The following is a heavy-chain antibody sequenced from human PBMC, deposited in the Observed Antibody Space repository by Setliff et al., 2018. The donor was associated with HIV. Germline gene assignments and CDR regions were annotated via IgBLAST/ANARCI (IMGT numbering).Heavy chain of an antibody. J-gene: IGHJ4*02. CDR2: ISASATSV. V-gene: IGHV3-23*01. Sequence: GGSLRLSCAASGFTFSSFAMTWVRQAPGKGLEWVSSISASATSVYNADSVKGRFTISRDNSKNTLYLQMNSLRADDTAVYYCANRLNYIVATDYWGQGTLVTVSS. CDR1: GFTFSSFA. CDR3: ANRLNYIVATDY. D-gene: IGHD5-12*01.